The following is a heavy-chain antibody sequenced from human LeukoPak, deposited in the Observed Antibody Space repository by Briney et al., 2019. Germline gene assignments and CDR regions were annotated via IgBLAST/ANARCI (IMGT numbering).Heavy chain of an antibody. V-gene: IGHV4-34*01. Sequence: SETLSLTCTVSGGSISSYYWSWIRQPPGKGLEWIGEINHSGSTNYNPSLKSRVTISVDTSKNQFSLKLSSVTAADTAVYYCARGMVGVVDYWGQGTLVTVSS. J-gene: IGHJ4*02. D-gene: IGHD2-2*01. CDR2: INHSGST. CDR1: GGSISSYY. CDR3: ARGMVGVVDY.